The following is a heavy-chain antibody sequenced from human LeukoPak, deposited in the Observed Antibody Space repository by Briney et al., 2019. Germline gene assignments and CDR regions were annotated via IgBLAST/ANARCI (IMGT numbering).Heavy chain of an antibody. CDR1: GFTFSSYW. D-gene: IGHD3-9*01. V-gene: IGHV3-7*03. CDR3: ARGLLSNPYYDILTGYYTSGMDV. J-gene: IGHJ6*02. Sequence: PGGSLRLSCVASGFTFSSYWMSWVRQAPGKGLEWVANIKQDGSEKYYVDSVKGRFTISRDNAKNSLYLQMNSLRAEDTAVYYCARGLLSNPYYDILTGYYTSGMDVWGQGTTVTVSS. CDR2: IKQDGSEK.